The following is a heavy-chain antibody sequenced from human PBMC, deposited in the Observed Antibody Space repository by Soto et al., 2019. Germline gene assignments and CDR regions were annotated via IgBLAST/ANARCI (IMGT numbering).Heavy chain of an antibody. Sequence: QITLKESGPTLVKPTQTLTLTCTFSGFSLSTSGVGVGWIRQPPGKALEWLALIYWDDDKRYSPSLKSRLTITKDTSKNQVVLTMTTMDPVDTATYYCARRQTYCGGNCYSGFDYWGQGTLVTVSS. V-gene: IGHV2-5*02. D-gene: IGHD2-21*02. J-gene: IGHJ4*02. CDR3: ARRQTYCGGNCYSGFDY. CDR2: IYWDDDK. CDR1: GFSLSTSGVG.